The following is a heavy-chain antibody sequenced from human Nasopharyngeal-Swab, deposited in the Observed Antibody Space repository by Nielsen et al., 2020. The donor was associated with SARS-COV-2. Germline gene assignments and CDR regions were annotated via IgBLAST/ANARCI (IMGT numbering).Heavy chain of an antibody. D-gene: IGHD6-19*01. CDR2: INPNSGGT. Sequence: ASVKVSCKASGYTFTGYYMHWVRQAPAQGLEWLGRINPNSGGTNYAQKFQGRVTMTRDTSISTAYMELSRLRSDDTAVYYCARDPTSVAGTGDYYYGMDVWGQGTTVTVSS. J-gene: IGHJ6*02. CDR1: GYTFTGYY. V-gene: IGHV1-2*06. CDR3: ARDPTSVAGTGDYYYGMDV.